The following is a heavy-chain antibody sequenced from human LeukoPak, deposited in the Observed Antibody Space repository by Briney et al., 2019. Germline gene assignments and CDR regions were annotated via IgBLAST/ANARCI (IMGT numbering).Heavy chain of an antibody. J-gene: IGHJ5*02. V-gene: IGHV4-59*01. CDR1: GASNSSYY. Sequence: SETLSLICSVSGASNSSYYWNWIRQPPGKGLEWIGNIYIRGSTNYNPSLESRVTISLDTSKDQFSLKLTSVNAADTAFYYWAKDWELGSWGQGTLFTVSS. D-gene: IGHD1-26*01. CDR2: IYIRGST. CDR3: AKDWELGS.